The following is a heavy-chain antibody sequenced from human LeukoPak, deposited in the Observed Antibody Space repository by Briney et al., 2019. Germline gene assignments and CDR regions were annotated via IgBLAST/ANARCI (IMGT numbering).Heavy chain of an antibody. D-gene: IGHD3-16*01. J-gene: IGHJ6*02. Sequence: ASVKVSCKASGYTFTSYDINWVRQATGQGLEWMGIINPSGGSTSYAQKFQGRVTMTRDTSTSTVYMELSSLRSEDTAVYYCAREIGMGAFDYYYYGMDVWGQGTTVTVSS. CDR1: GYTFTSYD. CDR2: INPSGGST. CDR3: AREIGMGAFDYYYYGMDV. V-gene: IGHV1-46*01.